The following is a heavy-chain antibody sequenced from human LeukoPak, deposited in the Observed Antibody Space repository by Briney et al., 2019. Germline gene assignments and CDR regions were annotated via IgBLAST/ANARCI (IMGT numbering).Heavy chain of an antibody. Sequence: GSLRLSCAASGFIFSDFYMSWIRQAPGKGLEWVSYIGGNDGVTWYADSVKGRFTISRDNAKNSLYLQMNSLRAEDTAVYYCARNSNYDYWGQGTLVTVSS. CDR3: ARNSNYDY. D-gene: IGHD4-11*01. V-gene: IGHV3-11*04. CDR2: IGGNDGVT. J-gene: IGHJ4*02. CDR1: GFIFSDFY.